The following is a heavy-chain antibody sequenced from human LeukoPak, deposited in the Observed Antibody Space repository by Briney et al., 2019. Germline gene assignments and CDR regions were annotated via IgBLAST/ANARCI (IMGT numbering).Heavy chain of an antibody. J-gene: IGHJ6*03. CDR1: GGSISSYY. V-gene: IGHV4-59*08. CDR2: IYYSGST. Sequence: PSETLSLTCTVSGGSISSYYWSWIRQPPGKGLEWIGYIYYSGSTNYNPSLKSRVTISVDTSKNQFSLKLSSVTAADTAVYYCAGSTSRRGGYYYYYYMDVWGKGTMVTVSS. CDR3: AGSTSRRGGYYYYYYMDV. D-gene: IGHD2-2*01.